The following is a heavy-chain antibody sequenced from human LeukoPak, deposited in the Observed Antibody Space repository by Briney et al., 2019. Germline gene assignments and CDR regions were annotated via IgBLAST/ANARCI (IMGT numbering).Heavy chain of an antibody. J-gene: IGHJ6*03. Sequence: GGSLRLSCAASGFTFRTNAMSWVRQAPGKGLEWVSSMTNSGGYTYYADSVKGRFTISSDTSKNTLYLQMNSLRAEDTAVYYCAKDRTSQYNFWSGSYTRYYYYYMDVWGEGTTVTVSS. CDR1: GFTFRTNA. V-gene: IGHV3-23*01. CDR2: MTNSGGYT. D-gene: IGHD3-3*01. CDR3: AKDRTSQYNFWSGSYTRYYYYYMDV.